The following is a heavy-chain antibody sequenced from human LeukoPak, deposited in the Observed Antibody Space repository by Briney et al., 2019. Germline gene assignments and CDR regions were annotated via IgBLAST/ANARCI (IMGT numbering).Heavy chain of an antibody. D-gene: IGHD1-26*01. V-gene: IGHV4-39*07. J-gene: IGHJ4*02. CDR3: ASTVGATLLSDY. CDR1: GGSISSSSYY. CDR2: IYYSGST. Sequence: KASETLSLTCTVSGGSISSSSYYWGWIRQPPGKGPEWIGSIYYSGSTYYNPSLKSRVTISVDTSKNQFSLKLSSVTAADTAVYYCASTVGATLLSDYWGQGTLVTVSS.